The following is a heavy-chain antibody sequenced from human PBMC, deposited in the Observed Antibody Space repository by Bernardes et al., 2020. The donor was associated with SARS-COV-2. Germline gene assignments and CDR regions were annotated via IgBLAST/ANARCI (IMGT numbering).Heavy chain of an antibody. V-gene: IGHV3-48*02. CDR2: ISSSSSTI. D-gene: IGHD3-9*01. CDR3: ATEPNYDILTGYPNFYYYGRDV. Sequence: GGSLRLSCEASGFTFSSYSMNWVRQAPGKGLEWVSYISSSSSTIYYADSVKGRFTISRDNAKNSLYLQMNSLRDEDTAVYYCATEPNYDILTGYPNFYYYGRDVWGQGT. J-gene: IGHJ6*02. CDR1: GFTFSSYS.